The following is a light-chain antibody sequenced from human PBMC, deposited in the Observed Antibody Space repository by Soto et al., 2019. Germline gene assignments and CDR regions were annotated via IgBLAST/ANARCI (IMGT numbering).Light chain of an antibody. CDR3: ATWDDSLSGPV. CDR1: NSNIGNNS. Sequence: QSVLTQPPSASGTPGQRVTISCSESNSNIGNNSLYWYQQLPGTAPKLLIYKNNQRPSGVPDRFSGSKSGTSASLAISGLRSADEADYYCATWDDSLSGPVFGGGTKLTVL. J-gene: IGLJ3*02. V-gene: IGLV1-47*01. CDR2: KNN.